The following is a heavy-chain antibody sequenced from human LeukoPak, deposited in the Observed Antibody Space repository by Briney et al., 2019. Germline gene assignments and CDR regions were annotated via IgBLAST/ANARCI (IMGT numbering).Heavy chain of an antibody. J-gene: IGHJ4*02. CDR2: INHSGST. V-gene: IGHV4-34*01. CDR1: GGSFSGYY. Sequence: SETLSLTCAVYGGSFSGYYWSWIRQPPGKGLEWIGEINHSGSTNYNPSLKSRVTISVDTSKNQFSLKLSSVTAADTAVYYCARAGLRKLRYFDWVWPQHFDYWGQGTLVTVSS. D-gene: IGHD3-9*01. CDR3: ARAGLRKLRYFDWVWPQHFDY.